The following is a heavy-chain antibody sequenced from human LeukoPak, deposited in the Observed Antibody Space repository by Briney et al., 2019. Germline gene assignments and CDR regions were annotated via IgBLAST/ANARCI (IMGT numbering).Heavy chain of an antibody. V-gene: IGHV4-59*08. J-gene: IGHJ5*02. D-gene: IGHD3-10*01. CDR1: GGSISSYY. CDR2: IYYSGST. CDR3: ARHKGPSYYYGSGSHNWFDP. Sequence: SETLSLTCTVSGGSISSYYWSWIRQPPGKGLEWIGYIYYSGSTNYNPSLKSRVTISVDTSKNQFSLKLSSVTAAETAVYYCARHKGPSYYYGSGSHNWFDPWGQGTLVTVSS.